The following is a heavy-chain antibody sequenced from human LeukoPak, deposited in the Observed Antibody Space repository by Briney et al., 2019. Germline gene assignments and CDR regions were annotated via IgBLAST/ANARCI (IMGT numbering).Heavy chain of an antibody. Sequence: NSGGSLRLSCAASGFTFSSYSMNWVRQAPGKGLGWVSSISSSSSYIYYADSVKGRFTISRDNAKNSLYLQMNSLRAEDTAVYYCARAPYYYDSSGYFDAFDIWGHGTMVTASS. CDR1: GFTFSSYS. J-gene: IGHJ3*02. CDR3: ARAPYYYDSSGYFDAFDI. V-gene: IGHV3-21*01. D-gene: IGHD3-22*01. CDR2: ISSSSSYI.